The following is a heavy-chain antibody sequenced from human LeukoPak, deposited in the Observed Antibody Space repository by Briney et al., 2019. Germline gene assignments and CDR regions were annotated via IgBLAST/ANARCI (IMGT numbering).Heavy chain of an antibody. CDR3: ARLKSGTYREPFDI. V-gene: IGHV3-72*01. CDR1: GFSISDHY. J-gene: IGHJ3*02. CDR2: VRNKPNGYTT. Sequence: GGSLRLSCAASGFSISDHYMDWVRQAAGKGLERVGRVRNKPNGYTTDYGTSVKGRFTISRDDSKNSLYLQMNSLRVEDTDLYYCARLKSGTYREPFDIWGQGTMVTVSS. D-gene: IGHD1-26*01.